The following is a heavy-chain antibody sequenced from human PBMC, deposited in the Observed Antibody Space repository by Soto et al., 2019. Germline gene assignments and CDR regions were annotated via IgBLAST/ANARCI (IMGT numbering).Heavy chain of an antibody. CDR3: ATRTESWRITYYGMDV. CDR1: GYTFTSYG. CDR2: LSAYNGNT. D-gene: IGHD3-16*01. Sequence: QVQLVQSGAEVKKPGASVKVSCKASGYTFTSYGISWVRQAPGQGLEWMGWLSAYNGNTNYAQKLQGRVTMTTDTSTSTAYMELRSLRSDDTAVYYCATRTESWRITYYGMDVWGQGTTVTVSS. J-gene: IGHJ6*02. V-gene: IGHV1-18*01.